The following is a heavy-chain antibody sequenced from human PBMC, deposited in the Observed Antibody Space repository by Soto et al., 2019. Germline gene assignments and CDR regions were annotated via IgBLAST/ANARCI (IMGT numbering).Heavy chain of an antibody. D-gene: IGHD6-13*01. CDR2: IIPIFGTA. CDR3: ARDRSPIAAAGIWFAP. CDR1: GGTFSSYA. J-gene: IGHJ5*02. V-gene: IGHV1-69*13. Sequence: GPSVKGSWKASGGTFSSYAISWVRQAPGQGLEWMGGIIPIFGTANYAQKFQGRVTITADESTSTAYMELSSLRSEDTAVYYCARDRSPIAAAGIWFAPPAQRSLVTVSS.